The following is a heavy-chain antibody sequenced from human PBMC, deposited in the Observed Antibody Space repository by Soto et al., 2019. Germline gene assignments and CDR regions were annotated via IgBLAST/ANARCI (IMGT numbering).Heavy chain of an antibody. J-gene: IGHJ6*02. CDR1: GYSFSDYF. CDR3: ARIKWGLNYYNGMDG. CDR2: INPKTAAT. V-gene: IGHV1-2*02. D-gene: IGHD1-26*01. Sequence: QVQLVQSGAEVKKSGASVKVSCKPSGYSFSDYFIQWVRQAPGQGLEWVAWINPKTAATNYAKKFQGRVSLTWDTSSTTAYMELTRLRPDDTAVYYCARIKWGLNYYNGMDGWGQGATVIVSS.